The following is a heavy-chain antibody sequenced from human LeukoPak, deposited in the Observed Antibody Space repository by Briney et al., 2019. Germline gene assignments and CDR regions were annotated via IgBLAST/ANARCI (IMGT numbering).Heavy chain of an antibody. CDR3: ARLNSAANFIDY. J-gene: IGHJ4*02. CDR1: GYTLSSYD. V-gene: IGHV1-18*01. Sequence: ASVKVSSKASGYTLSSYDIAWVRHAPGQGLDWMGWITPYNGNTDYAQKVQGRVTMTADTSTSTAYMELRSLISDDTAMYYCARLNSAANFIDYWGQGTLVTVSS. CDR2: ITPYNGNT. D-gene: IGHD2-15*01.